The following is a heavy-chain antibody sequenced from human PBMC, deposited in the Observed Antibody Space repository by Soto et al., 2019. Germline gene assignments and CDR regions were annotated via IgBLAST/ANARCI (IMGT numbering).Heavy chain of an antibody. CDR1: GGSFSGYY. CDR2: INHSGST. J-gene: IGHJ5*02. CDR3: ARGRGQLTYMWPRGFDP. Sequence: QVQLQQWGAGLLKTSETLSLPCAVYGGSFSGYYCSWIRKPPGKGLERIGEINHSGSTNYNPSLKRRVTIAVDTPTNQFSLRLSSVTAADTAVYYCARGRGQLTYMWPRGFDPWGQGTLVTVSS. D-gene: IGHD2-2*01. V-gene: IGHV4-34*01.